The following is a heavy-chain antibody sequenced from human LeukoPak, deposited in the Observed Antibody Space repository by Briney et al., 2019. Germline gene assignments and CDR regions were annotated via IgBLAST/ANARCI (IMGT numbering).Heavy chain of an antibody. V-gene: IGHV3-64D*06. D-gene: IGHD3-10*01. CDR3: VKDSSSGSYFDY. J-gene: IGHJ4*02. CDR2: ISSNGGST. CDR1: GFTFSRYA. Sequence: GVSLRLSCSASGFTFSRYAMHWVRQAPGKGLEYVSAISSNGGSTYYADSVKGRFTISRDNSRNTLHLQMSSLRVEDTAVYYCVKDSSSGSYFDYWGQGTLVTASS.